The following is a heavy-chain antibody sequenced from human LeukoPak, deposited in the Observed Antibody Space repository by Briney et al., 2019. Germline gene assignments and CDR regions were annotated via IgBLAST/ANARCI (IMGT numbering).Heavy chain of an antibody. D-gene: IGHD3-10*01. CDR3: ARNLWFGESSDAFYI. Sequence: SETLSLTCAVYGGSFSGYYWSWIRQPPGKGLEWIGGMNHSGSTNYNPSLKSRVSISVDKSKNQFSLKLSSVTAADTAVYYCARNLWFGESSDAFYIWGQGTMVTVSS. CDR1: GGSFSGYY. CDR2: MNHSGST. J-gene: IGHJ3*02. V-gene: IGHV4-34*01.